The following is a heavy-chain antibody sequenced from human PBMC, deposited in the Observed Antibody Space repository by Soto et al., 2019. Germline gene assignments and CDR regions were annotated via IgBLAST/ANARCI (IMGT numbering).Heavy chain of an antibody. CDR3: ARDLGYSGYYCPPGQYAFDI. J-gene: IGHJ3*02. V-gene: IGHV1-18*01. CDR1: GYTFTSYG. D-gene: IGHD5-12*01. CDR2: ISAYNGNT. Sequence: QVQLVQSGAEVKKPGVSVKVSCKASGYTFTSYGISWVRQAPGQGLEWMGWISAYNGNTNYAQKLQGRATITTDTSTSTAYMELRSLRSEDTAVYYCARDLGYSGYYCPPGQYAFDIWGQGTMVTVSS.